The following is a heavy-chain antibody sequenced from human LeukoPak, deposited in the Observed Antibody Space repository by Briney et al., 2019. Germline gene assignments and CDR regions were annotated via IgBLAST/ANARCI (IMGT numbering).Heavy chain of an antibody. CDR3: AKALTSGWYLDAFNI. J-gene: IGHJ3*02. Sequence: PGGSLRLSCAASGFIFSNYAMHWVRQAPGKGLEWVAVISYDGSNKYYADSVKGRFTISRDNSKNTLFLEMNSLRAEDTAVYYCAKALTSGWYLDAFNIWGQGTMVTVSS. CDR2: ISYDGSNK. D-gene: IGHD6-19*01. CDR1: GFIFSNYA. V-gene: IGHV3-30*04.